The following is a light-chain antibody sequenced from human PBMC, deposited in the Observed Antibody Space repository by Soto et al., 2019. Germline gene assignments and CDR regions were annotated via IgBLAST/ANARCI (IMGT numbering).Light chain of an antibody. CDR1: SSDIGGYDY. Sequence: QSALTQPASVSGSPGQSITISCTGTSSDIGGYDYVSWYQQHPGKAPKLMIFQVSHRPPGVSNRFSGSKSGYTASLTISGLQADDEADYYCCLYIGATTYVFGTGTKLTVL. CDR3: CLYIGATTYV. V-gene: IGLV2-14*01. CDR2: QVS. J-gene: IGLJ1*01.